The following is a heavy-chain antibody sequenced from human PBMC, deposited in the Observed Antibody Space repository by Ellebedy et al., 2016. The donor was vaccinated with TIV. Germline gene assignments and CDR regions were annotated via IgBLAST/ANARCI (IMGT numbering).Heavy chain of an antibody. CDR1: GGSINSYY. Sequence: SETLSLTXSVSGGSINSYYWSWIRQSPVKGLEWIGYVHYSGGTKYSPSLKSRVFISIDTSKNQFSLKSSSVTAADTAVYYCARDSSNSRWYLWGQGTLVTVSS. V-gene: IGHV4-59*01. CDR3: ARDSSNSRWYL. CDR2: VHYSGGT. D-gene: IGHD4-23*01. J-gene: IGHJ5*02.